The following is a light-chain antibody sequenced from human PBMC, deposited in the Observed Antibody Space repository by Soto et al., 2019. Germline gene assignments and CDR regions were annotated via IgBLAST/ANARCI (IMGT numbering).Light chain of an antibody. V-gene: IGLV2-14*01. CDR3: SSYTSSSPYV. CDR1: SSDVGGYNY. J-gene: IGLJ1*01. CDR2: QVS. Sequence: QSVLTQPASVSGSPGQSITISCTGTSSDVGGYNYVSWYQQQPGKAPKLMIYQVSNRPSGVSNRFSGSKSGNTASLTISGLQAEDEADYYCSSYTSSSPYVFGSGTKVTVL.